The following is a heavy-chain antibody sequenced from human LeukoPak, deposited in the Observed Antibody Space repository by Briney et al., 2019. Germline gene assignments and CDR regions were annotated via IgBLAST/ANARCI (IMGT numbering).Heavy chain of an antibody. D-gene: IGHD1-26*01. J-gene: IGHJ4*02. CDR2: IAPDGSTQ. CDR1: GFTFRLYS. CDR3: ARVIGGAIDH. Sequence: GGSLRLSCAASGFTFRLYSMTWVRQAPGKGLEWVANIAPDGSTQNYVDSLEGRFTISRDNPKNSLYLQVHSLRAEDAAVYYCARVIGGAIDHWGQGTLVTVSS. V-gene: IGHV3-7*01.